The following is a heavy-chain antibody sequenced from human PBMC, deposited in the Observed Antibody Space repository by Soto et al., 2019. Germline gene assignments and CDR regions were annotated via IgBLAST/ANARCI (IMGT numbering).Heavy chain of an antibody. Sequence: QVQLVQSGAEVKQPGSSVKVSCQASGVTFSSFAISWVRQAPGQGLEWMGGIIPIFRTPNYAQNVQGRVTITADESTRSVYMELSRLRSEDTAVYYCARSTGSGVRPATHRFNWFDPWGQGTLVTVSS. CDR1: GVTFSSFA. D-gene: IGHD5-12*01. V-gene: IGHV1-69*01. CDR2: IIPIFRTP. CDR3: ARSTGSGVRPATHRFNWFDP. J-gene: IGHJ5*02.